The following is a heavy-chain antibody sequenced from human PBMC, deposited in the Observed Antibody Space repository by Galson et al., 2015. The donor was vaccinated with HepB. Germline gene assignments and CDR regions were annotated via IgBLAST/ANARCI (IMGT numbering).Heavy chain of an antibody. V-gene: IGHV3-73*01. Sequence: SLRLSCAASGFSFSGSAMHWVRQASGKGLEWVGRIRSKSNSYETAYAASVKGRFTISRDDSKNTAYLQMNSLKTEDTAVYYCSRPRFGELSPLTSYDAFDIWGQGTMVTVSS. CDR1: GFSFSGSA. CDR3: SRPRFGELSPLTSYDAFDI. J-gene: IGHJ3*02. D-gene: IGHD3-10*01. CDR2: IRSKSNSYET.